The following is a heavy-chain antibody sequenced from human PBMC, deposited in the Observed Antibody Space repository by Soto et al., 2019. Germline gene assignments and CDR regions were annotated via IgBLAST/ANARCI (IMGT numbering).Heavy chain of an antibody. CDR2: IYPGDSDT. CDR1: GYSFTSYW. Sequence: PGESLKISCKGSGYSFTSYWIGWVRQMPGKGLEWMGIIYPGDSDTRYSPSFQGQVTISADKSISTAYLQWSSLKASDTAMYYCASHTNYYDSSGYEAFDICGQGTMVTVSS. CDR3: ASHTNYYDSSGYEAFDI. D-gene: IGHD3-22*01. V-gene: IGHV5-51*01. J-gene: IGHJ3*02.